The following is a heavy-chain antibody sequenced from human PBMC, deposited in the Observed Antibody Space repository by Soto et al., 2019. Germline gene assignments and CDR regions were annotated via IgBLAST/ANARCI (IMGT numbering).Heavy chain of an antibody. V-gene: IGHV2-70*01. J-gene: IGHJ6*02. Sequence: SGPTLVNPTQTLTLTCTFSGFSLSTSGMCVSWIRQPPGKALEWLALIDWDDDKYCSTSLKTRLTISKDTSKNQVVLTMTNMDPVDTATYYCARITRSVSTNYGMDVWGQGTTVTVSS. CDR3: ARITRSVSTNYGMDV. CDR2: IDWDDDK. D-gene: IGHD6-25*01. CDR1: GFSLSTSGMC.